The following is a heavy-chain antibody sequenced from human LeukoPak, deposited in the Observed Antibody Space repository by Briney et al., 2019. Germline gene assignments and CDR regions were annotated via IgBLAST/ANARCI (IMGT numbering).Heavy chain of an antibody. CDR3: AKATGYLL. D-gene: IGHD1-14*01. CDR2: ISNSDDST. V-gene: IGHV3-23*01. Sequence: PGGSLRLSCAASGFTFSTYAMSWVRQAPGKGLEWVSTISNSDDSTYYADSVKGRFTISRGNSENTLYLQMNSLRAEDTAVYYCAKATGYLLWGQGTLVTVSS. CDR1: GFTFSTYA. J-gene: IGHJ4*02.